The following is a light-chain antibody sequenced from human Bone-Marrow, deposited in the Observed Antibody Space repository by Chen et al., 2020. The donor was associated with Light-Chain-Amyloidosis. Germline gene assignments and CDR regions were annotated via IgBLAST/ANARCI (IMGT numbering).Light chain of an antibody. Sequence: DIVMTQSTLSLPVTPGETASIPCRSSQSLLHSNGDNFLHWYLQKPGQAPQILIYLGANRAPGVPDRVSGSGSGTYFTLKIRRVEAEDVGVQHWMQGRRRPFTYGQGTKLEIK. CDR3: MQGRRRPFT. CDR2: LGA. J-gene: IGKJ2*01. CDR1: QSLLHSNGDNF. V-gene: IGKV2-28*01.